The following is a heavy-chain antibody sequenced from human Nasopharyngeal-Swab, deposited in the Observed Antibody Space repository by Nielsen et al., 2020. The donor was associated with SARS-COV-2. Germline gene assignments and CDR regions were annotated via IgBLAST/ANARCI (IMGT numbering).Heavy chain of an antibody. J-gene: IGHJ5*02. CDR2: IDTDGSVT. CDR1: GFTFRSYW. Sequence: GESLKISCAASGFTFRSYWMHSVRQVPGEGLVWVSRIDTDGSVTNYADSVQGRFTISRDNAKNSLYLQMNSLRAEDTAIYYCGRDLGGYGGSWGQGALVIVSS. V-gene: IGHV3-74*01. CDR3: GRDLGGYGGS. D-gene: IGHD5-12*01.